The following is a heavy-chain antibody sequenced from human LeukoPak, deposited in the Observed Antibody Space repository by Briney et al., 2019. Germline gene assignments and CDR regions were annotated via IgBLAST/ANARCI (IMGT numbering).Heavy chain of an antibody. J-gene: IGHJ4*02. CDR2: IYYSGST. Sequence: SETLSLTCTVCGGSISSSSYYWGWSRQPPGKGLEWSGSIYYSGSTYYNPSLKSRVTISVDTSKNQFSLKLSSVTAADTAVYYCARQNDFWSGSFDYWGQGTLVTVSS. D-gene: IGHD3-3*01. CDR3: ARQNDFWSGSFDY. CDR1: GGSISSSSYY. V-gene: IGHV4-39*01.